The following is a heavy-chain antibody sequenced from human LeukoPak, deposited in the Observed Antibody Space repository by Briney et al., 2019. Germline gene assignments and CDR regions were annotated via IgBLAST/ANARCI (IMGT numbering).Heavy chain of an antibody. V-gene: IGHV4-39*01. D-gene: IGHD6-19*01. CDR2: IYYSGNT. CDR3: ARSVAGPKNWFDP. Sequence: SETLSLTCTVSGGSISSSSYYWGWIRQPPGKGLEWIGSIYYSGNTYYNPSLKSRVTISIDTSKNQFSLKLTSVTAADTALYYCARSVAGPKNWFDPWGQETLVTVSS. CDR1: GGSISSSSYY. J-gene: IGHJ5*02.